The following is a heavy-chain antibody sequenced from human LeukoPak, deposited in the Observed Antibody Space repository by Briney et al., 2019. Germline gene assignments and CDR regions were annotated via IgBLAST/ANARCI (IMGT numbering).Heavy chain of an antibody. J-gene: IGHJ4*02. CDR2: IKQDGSEK. CDR1: GFTFSSYS. Sequence: GGSLRLSCAASGFTFSSYSMNWVRQAPGKGLEWVANIKQDGSEKYYVDSVKGRFTISRDNAKNSLYLQMNSLRAEDTAVYYCARDKVVGATHFDYWGQGTLVTVSS. D-gene: IGHD1-26*01. CDR3: ARDKVVGATHFDY. V-gene: IGHV3-7*01.